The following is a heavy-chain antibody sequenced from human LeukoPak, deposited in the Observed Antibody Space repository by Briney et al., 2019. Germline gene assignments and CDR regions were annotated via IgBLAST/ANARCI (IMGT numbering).Heavy chain of an antibody. V-gene: IGHV4-59*01. Sequence: SETLSLTCTVSGGSISSYYWSWIRQPPGKGLEWIGYIYYSGSTNYNPSLKSRVTISVDTSKNQFSLKLSSVTAADTAVYYCARDRGYSGYDYDYYYGMDVWGKGTTVTVSS. CDR1: GGSISSYY. J-gene: IGHJ6*04. CDR3: ARDRGYSGYDYDYYYGMDV. D-gene: IGHD5-12*01. CDR2: IYYSGST.